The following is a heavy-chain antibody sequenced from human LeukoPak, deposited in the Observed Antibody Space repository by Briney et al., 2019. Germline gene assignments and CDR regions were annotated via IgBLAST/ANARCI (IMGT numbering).Heavy chain of an antibody. D-gene: IGHD5-24*01. J-gene: IGHJ6*02. Sequence: PGGSLRLSCAASGFIFRNAWMNWVRQAPGKGLEWVGHIKSEADGGTIDYAAPVKGRFIISRDDSKNTLYLQMSSLKGEDTAVYYCTTRDGYNFDSSYYGMDVWGQGTTVTVSS. CDR3: TTRDGYNFDSSYYGMDV. CDR1: GFIFRNAW. V-gene: IGHV3-15*01. CDR2: IKSEADGGTI.